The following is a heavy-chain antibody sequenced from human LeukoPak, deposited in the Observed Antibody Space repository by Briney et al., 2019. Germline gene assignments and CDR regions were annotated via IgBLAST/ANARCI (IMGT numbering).Heavy chain of an antibody. D-gene: IGHD3-22*01. CDR3: ARRRYYDSTGYFE. CDR2: IYHSGRT. Sequence: PSETLSLTCAVSGDYISSSSYYWGWIRQSPGTGLERIGDIYHSGRTYYNPSLKSRVAISIDTSKNQFSLRLRSMTAADTAVFYCARRRYYDSTGYFEWGRGTLDTVSS. J-gene: IGHJ1*01. CDR1: GDYISSSSYY. V-gene: IGHV4-39*01.